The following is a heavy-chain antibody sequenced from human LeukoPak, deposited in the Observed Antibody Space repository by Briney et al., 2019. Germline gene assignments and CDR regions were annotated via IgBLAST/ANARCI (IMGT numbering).Heavy chain of an antibody. CDR3: ARGSEWELLSCDY. D-gene: IGHD1-26*01. CDR2: ISSSSSYI. J-gene: IGHJ4*02. Sequence: GGSLRLSCAASGFTFSRYSMNWVRQAPGKGLKWVSSISSSSSYIYYANSVKGRFTISRDNAKNSLYLQMNSLRAEDTAVYYCARGSEWELLSCDYWGQGTLVTVSS. V-gene: IGHV3-21*01. CDR1: GFTFSRYS.